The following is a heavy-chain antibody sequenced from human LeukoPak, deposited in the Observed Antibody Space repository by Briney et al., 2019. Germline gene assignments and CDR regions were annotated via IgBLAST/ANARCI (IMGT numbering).Heavy chain of an antibody. CDR2: ISDSGSPI. CDR3: AGGPQYGGSFSY. J-gene: IGHJ4*02. CDR1: GFIFSSYE. D-gene: IGHD1-26*01. V-gene: IGHV3-48*03. Sequence: PGGSLRLSCATSGFIFSSYEMAWVRQAPGMGLEFVSYISDSGSPIKYGDAVKGRFTISRDNSKNSVYLQMNSLRADDTALYFCAGGPQYGGSFSYWGQGTLVTVSS.